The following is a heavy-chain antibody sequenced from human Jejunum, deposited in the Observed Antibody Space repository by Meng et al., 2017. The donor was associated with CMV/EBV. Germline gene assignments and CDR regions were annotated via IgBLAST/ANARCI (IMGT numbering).Heavy chain of an antibody. J-gene: IGHJ4*02. CDR3: AGRPGPGDTVT. Sequence: LPCAVSGGSLSISNWWTWVRQPPGKGLEWIGEIYHSGGTTYNVSLKSRVTISMDKSKNQFSLNLSSVTAADTAVYYCAGRPGPGDTVTWGQGTLVTVSS. D-gene: IGHD4-11*01. CDR1: GGSLSISNW. CDR2: IYHSGGT. V-gene: IGHV4-4*02.